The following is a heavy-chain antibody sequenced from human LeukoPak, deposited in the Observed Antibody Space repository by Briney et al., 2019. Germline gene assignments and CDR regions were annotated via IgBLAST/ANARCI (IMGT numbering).Heavy chain of an antibody. J-gene: IGHJ3*02. CDR3: ARDRGYCSGGSCFDAFEI. CDR2: INPNSGGT. V-gene: IGHV1-2*02. D-gene: IGHD2-15*01. Sequence: ASVKVSCKASGYTFTGYYMHWVRQAPGQGLEWMGWINPNSGGTNYAQKFQGRVTMTRDTSISTAYMELSRLRSDDTAVYYCARDRGYCSGGSCFDAFEIWGQGTMVTVSS. CDR1: GYTFTGYY.